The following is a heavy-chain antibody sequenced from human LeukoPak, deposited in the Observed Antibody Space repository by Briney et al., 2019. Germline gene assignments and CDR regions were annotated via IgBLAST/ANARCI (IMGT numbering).Heavy chain of an antibody. CDR2: ITNSGNSK. CDR3: AKGGSPWSSGFDY. CDR1: EFTFSSYS. V-gene: IGHV3-48*01. Sequence: GGSLRLSCAASEFTFSSYSMNWVRQAPGKGLEWVSYITNSGNSKSYADSVKGRFTISRDNSKNTLYLQMNSLRAEDTAVYYCAKGGSPWSSGFDYWGQGTLVTVSS. J-gene: IGHJ4*02. D-gene: IGHD6-19*01.